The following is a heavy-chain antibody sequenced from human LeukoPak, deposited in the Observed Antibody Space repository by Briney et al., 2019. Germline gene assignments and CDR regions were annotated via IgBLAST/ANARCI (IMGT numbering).Heavy chain of an antibody. J-gene: IGHJ4*02. Sequence: SQTLSLTCVVSGDSVSSKNGAWNWIRQSPSRGLEWLRRTNYRSKWYNDNEESMEGRIAMSQVTSKTHYSLHLISVPPDDTAVYYCARDFGTTGWHTFDYWGQGALVTVSS. D-gene: IGHD6-19*01. CDR3: ARDFGTTGWHTFDY. CDR1: GDSVSSKNGA. CDR2: TNYRSKWYN. V-gene: IGHV6-1*01.